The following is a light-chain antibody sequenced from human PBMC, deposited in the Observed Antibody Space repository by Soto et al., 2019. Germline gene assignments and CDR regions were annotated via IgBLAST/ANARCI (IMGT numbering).Light chain of an antibody. V-gene: IGKV2-24*01. CDR2: KVS. CDR3: MQHRQSLS. CDR1: QSLVDSEGNPY. J-gene: IGKJ4*01. Sequence: EIVMPQTPLSSPVTLGQPASISCRSSQSLVDSEGNPYLSWLHQSPGQPPRLLIYKVSNRFSGVPDRFSGSGAGTDFTLHISWVEAEDVGVYYCMQHRQSLSFGGGTKVEIK.